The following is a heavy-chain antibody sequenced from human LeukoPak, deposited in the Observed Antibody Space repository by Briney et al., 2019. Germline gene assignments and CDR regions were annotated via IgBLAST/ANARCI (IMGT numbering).Heavy chain of an antibody. J-gene: IGHJ4*02. D-gene: IGHD3-22*01. CDR3: ATPYYYDSSGYSNFDY. Sequence: GASVKVSCKVSGYTLTELSMHWVRQAPGKGLEWMGGFDPEDGETIYAQKFQGRVTMTEDTSTDTAYMELSSLRSEDTAVYYCATPYYYDSSGYSNFDYWGQGTLVTVSS. V-gene: IGHV1-24*01. CDR2: FDPEDGET. CDR1: GYTLTELS.